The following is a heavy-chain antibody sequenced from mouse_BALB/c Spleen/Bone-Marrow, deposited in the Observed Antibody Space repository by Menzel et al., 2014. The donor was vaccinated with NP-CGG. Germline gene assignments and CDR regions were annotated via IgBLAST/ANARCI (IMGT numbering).Heavy chain of an antibody. CDR1: GYALSSYW. V-gene: IGHV1-80*01. Sequence: VQLVESGAELVRPGSSAKISCKASGYALSSYWMNWVKQRPGQGLEWTGQIYPGDGDTNYNGKFKGKATLTADKSSSTAYMQLSSLTSEDSAVYFCARPNLEGDWYFDVWGAGTTVTVSS. CDR2: IYPGDGDT. CDR3: ARPNLEGDWYFDV. J-gene: IGHJ1*01.